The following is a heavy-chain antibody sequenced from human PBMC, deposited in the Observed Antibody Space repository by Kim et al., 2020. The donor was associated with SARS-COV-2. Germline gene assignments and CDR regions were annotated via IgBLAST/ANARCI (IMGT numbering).Heavy chain of an antibody. V-gene: IGHV4-34*01. CDR1: GGSFSGYY. J-gene: IGHJ4*02. CDR2: INHSGST. D-gene: IGHD6-19*01. Sequence: SETLSLTCAVYGGSFSGYYWSWIRQPPGKGLEWIREINHSGSTNYNPSLKSRVTISVDTSKNQFSLKLSSVTAADTAVYYCARGGRLAFGYWGQGTLVT. CDR3: ARGGRLAFGY.